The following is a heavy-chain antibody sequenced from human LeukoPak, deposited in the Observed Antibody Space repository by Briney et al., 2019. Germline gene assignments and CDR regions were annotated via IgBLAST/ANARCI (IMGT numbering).Heavy chain of an antibody. D-gene: IGHD2-15*01. CDR3: AFRLQWWRYGMDV. CDR1: GGSISSYY. V-gene: IGHV4-59*01. Sequence: SETLSLTCTVSGGSISSYYWSWIRQPPGKGLEWIGYINYSGSTNYNPSLKSRVTISVDTSKNQFSLKLSSVTAADTAVYYCAFRLQWWRYGMDVWGQGTTVTVSS. CDR2: INYSGST. J-gene: IGHJ6*02.